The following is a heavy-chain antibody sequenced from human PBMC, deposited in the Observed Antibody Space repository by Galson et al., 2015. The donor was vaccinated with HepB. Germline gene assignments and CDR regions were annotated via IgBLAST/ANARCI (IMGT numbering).Heavy chain of an antibody. V-gene: IGHV3-33*01. Sequence: SLRLSCAASGVTFSSFGMHWVRQAPGKGLEWVALIWSDGTKQLYGDSVKGRFTISRDNSKNTLYLQMNNLRADDTAVYYCAREAAIAAPAAFDNWGQGALVTVSS. CDR3: AREAAIAAPAAFDN. D-gene: IGHD2-21*01. CDR2: IWSDGTKQ. CDR1: GVTFSSFG. J-gene: IGHJ4*02.